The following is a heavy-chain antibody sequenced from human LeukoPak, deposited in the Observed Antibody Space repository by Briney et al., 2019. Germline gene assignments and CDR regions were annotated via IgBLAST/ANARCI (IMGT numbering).Heavy chain of an antibody. D-gene: IGHD6-6*01. J-gene: IGHJ6*02. V-gene: IGHV3-7*01. CDR2: MNIDGSEK. CDR3: ARDSRAYSSSSLASEYYYYGMDV. Sequence: GGSLRLSCAASGFTFSNYWMGWVRQAPGKRLEWVANMNIDGSEKYYADSVKGRFSISRDNARNSVYLQMASLRVEDTAVYYCARDSRAYSSSSLASEYYYYGMDVWGQGTTVTVSS. CDR1: GFTFSNYW.